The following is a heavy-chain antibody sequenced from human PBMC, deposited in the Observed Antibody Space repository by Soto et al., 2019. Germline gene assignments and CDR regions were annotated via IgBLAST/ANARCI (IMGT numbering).Heavy chain of an antibody. D-gene: IGHD2-2*01. Sequence: GGSLRLSCAASGFTFTNFAMNWVRQAPGKGLEWVSVISGTGDTTYNADSVKGRFTISRDNSMNTAFLQMNSLRAEDTALYYCAKGCCSSTSCSFDYWGQGTLVTVSS. CDR1: GFTFTNFA. J-gene: IGHJ4*02. CDR2: ISGTGDTT. V-gene: IGHV3-23*01. CDR3: AKGCCSSTSCSFDY.